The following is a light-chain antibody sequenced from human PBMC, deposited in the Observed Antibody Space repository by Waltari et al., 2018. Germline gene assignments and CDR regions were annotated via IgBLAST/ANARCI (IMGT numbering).Light chain of an antibody. CDR2: HAS. Sequence: EIVLTQSPGTLSLSPGERATLSCRASQSVSKYLAWYQQNPGQAPRLLIYHASTRAAGIPDRFSGSGYGTDFSLTISRLEAEDFAVYYCQHYVSLPATFGQGTKVEIK. CDR3: QHYVSLPAT. CDR1: QSVSKY. J-gene: IGKJ1*01. V-gene: IGKV3-20*01.